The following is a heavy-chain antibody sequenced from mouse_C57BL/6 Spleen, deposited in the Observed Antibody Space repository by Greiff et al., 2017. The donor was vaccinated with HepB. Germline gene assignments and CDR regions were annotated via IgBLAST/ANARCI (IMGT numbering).Heavy chain of an antibody. D-gene: IGHD2-3*01. J-gene: IGHJ3*01. CDR1: GYTFTSYW. CDR2: IDPSSGGT. CDR3: ARERIDGYSAWFAY. V-gene: IGHV1-72*01. Sequence: QVQLQQPGAELVKPGASVKLSCKASGYTFTSYWMHWVKQRPGRGLEWIGRIDPSSGGTKYNEKFKSKATLTVDKPYSTAYMQLSSLTSEDSAVYYCARERIDGYSAWFAYWGQGTLVTVSA.